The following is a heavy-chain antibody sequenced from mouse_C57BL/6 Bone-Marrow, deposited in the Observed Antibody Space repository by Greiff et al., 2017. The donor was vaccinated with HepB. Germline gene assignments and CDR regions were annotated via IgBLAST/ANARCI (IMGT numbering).Heavy chain of an antibody. V-gene: IGHV1-85*01. J-gene: IGHJ1*03. D-gene: IGHD1-1*01. CDR3: ARYPSRAYGSSYWYFDV. CDR1: GYTFTSYD. Sequence: VMLVESGPELVKPGASVKLSCKASGYTFTSYDINWVKQRPGQGLEWIGWIYPRDGSTKYNEKFKSKATLTVDKPSSTAYMQLSSLTSEDSAVYYCARYPSRAYGSSYWYFDVWGTGTTVTVSS. CDR2: IYPRDGST.